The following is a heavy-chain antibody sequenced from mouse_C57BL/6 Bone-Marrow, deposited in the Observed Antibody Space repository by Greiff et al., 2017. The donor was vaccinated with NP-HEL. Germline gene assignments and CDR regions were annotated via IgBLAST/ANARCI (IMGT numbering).Heavy chain of an antibody. CDR1: GYTFTSYW. CDR2: IDPSDSYT. J-gene: IGHJ3*01. D-gene: IGHD2-4*01. V-gene: IGHV1-69*01. CDR3: ARSPIYYDYDWFAY. Sequence: VQLQQPGAELVMPGASVKLSCKASGYTFTSYWMHWVKQRPGQGLEWIGEIDPSDSYTNYNQKFKGTSTLTVDKSSSTAYMQLSSLTSEDSAVYYCARSPIYYDYDWFAYWGQGTLVTVSA.